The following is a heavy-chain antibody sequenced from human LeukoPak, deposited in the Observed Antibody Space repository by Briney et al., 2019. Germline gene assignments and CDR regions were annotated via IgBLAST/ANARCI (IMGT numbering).Heavy chain of an antibody. V-gene: IGHV4-59*08. D-gene: IGHD3-10*01. Sequence: PSETLSLTCTVSGGSISSYYWSWIRQPPGKGLEWIGYIYYSGSTNYNPSLKSRVTISVDTSKNQFSLKLSSVTAADTAVYYCAGWFGATPDYWGQGTLVTVSS. J-gene: IGHJ4*02. CDR2: IYYSGST. CDR1: GGSISSYY. CDR3: AGWFGATPDY.